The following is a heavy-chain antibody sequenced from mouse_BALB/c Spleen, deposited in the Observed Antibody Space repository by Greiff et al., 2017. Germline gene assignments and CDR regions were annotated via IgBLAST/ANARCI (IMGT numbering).Heavy chain of an antibody. D-gene: IGHD2-3*01. CDR3: ARTYDGYYLYAMDY. CDR2: IWSGGST. V-gene: IGHV2-2*02. Sequence: VQRVESGPGLVQPSQSLSITCTVSGFSLTSYGVHWVRQSPGKGLEWLGVIWSGGSTDYNAAFISRLSISKDNSKSQVFFKMNSLQANDTAIYYCARTYDGYYLYAMDYWGQGTSVTVSS. J-gene: IGHJ4*01. CDR1: GFSLTSYG.